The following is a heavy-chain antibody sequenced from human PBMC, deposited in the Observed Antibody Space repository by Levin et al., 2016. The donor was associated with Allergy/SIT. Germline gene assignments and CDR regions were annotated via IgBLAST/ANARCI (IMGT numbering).Heavy chain of an antibody. CDR3: ARDQAWGGHFDL. V-gene: IGHV3-48*04. J-gene: IGHJ2*01. CDR1: GFTFSSCA. CDR2: ISSSGSTI. Sequence: GESLKISCAASGFTFSSCAMNWIRQAPGKGLEWVSYISSSGSTIYYADSVKGRFTISRDNAKNSLYLQMNSLRAEDTAVYYCARDQAWGGHFDLWGRGTLVTVSS. D-gene: IGHD3-10*01.